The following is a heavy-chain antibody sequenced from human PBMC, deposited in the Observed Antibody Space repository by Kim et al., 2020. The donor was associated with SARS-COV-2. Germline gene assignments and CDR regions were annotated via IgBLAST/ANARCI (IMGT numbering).Heavy chain of an antibody. CDR3: ASLRRGAVAGIIGTSNNWFDP. D-gene: IGHD6-19*01. J-gene: IGHJ5*02. CDR2: IYYSGST. Sequence: SETLSLTCTVSGGSISSSSYYWGWLRQPPGKGLEWIGSIYYSGSTYYNPSLKSRVTISVDTSKNQFSLKLSSVTAADTAVYYCASLRRGAVAGIIGTSNNWFDPWGQGTLVTVSS. CDR1: GGSISSSSYY. V-gene: IGHV4-39*01.